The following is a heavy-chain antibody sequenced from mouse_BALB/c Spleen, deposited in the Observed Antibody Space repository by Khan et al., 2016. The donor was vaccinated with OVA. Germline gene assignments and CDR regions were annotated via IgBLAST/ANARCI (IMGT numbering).Heavy chain of an antibody. CDR1: GFTFSSYG. V-gene: IGHV5-17*02. CDR2: ISGGSNTI. Sequence: EVELVESGGDLVQPGGSRKLSCAASGFTFSSYGMHWVRQAPEKGLEWVAYISGGSNTIYYADTVKGRFTISRDNPTNTLFLQMTSLMSEDTAMYYCATSYFYGYYFDYCGPGTTLTVSS. CDR3: ATSYFYGYYFDY. J-gene: IGHJ2*01. D-gene: IGHD1-1*01.